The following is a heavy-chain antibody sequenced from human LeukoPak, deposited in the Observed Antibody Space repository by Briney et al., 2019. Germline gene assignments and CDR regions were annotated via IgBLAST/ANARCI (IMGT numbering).Heavy chain of an antibody. Sequence: PSETLSLTCSVSGGSLSSSVYYWGWIRQPPGKGLEWIGSLYYSGSTYYNPSLKSRVTMSVDTSKNQFSLKLSAVTAADTAVYFCASAATSSVDYWGQGTLVTVSS. CDR1: GGSLSSSVYY. CDR3: ASAATSSVDY. J-gene: IGHJ4*02. V-gene: IGHV4-39*01. CDR2: LYYSGST. D-gene: IGHD2-15*01.